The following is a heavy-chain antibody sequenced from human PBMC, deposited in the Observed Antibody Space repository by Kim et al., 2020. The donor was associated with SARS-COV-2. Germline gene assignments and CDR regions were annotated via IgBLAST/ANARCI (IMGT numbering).Heavy chain of an antibody. CDR1: GGTFSSYA. CDR2: IIPIFGTA. Sequence: SVKVSCKASGGTFSSYAISWVRQAPGQGLEWMGGIIPIFGTANYAQKFQGRVTITADESTSTAYMELSSLRSEDTAVYYCARAMYYYDSSGYPYYWGQGTLVTVSS. D-gene: IGHD3-22*01. CDR3: ARAMYYYDSSGYPYY. V-gene: IGHV1-69*13. J-gene: IGHJ4*02.